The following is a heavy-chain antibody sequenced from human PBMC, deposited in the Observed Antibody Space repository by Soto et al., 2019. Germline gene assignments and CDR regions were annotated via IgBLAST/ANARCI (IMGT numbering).Heavy chain of an antibody. D-gene: IGHD6-19*01. CDR2: ISSNGGST. J-gene: IGHJ2*01. CDR3: AREGYSSGWYGYWYFDL. CDR1: GFTFSSYA. Sequence: EVQLVESGGGLVQPGGSLRLSCAASGFTFSSYAMHWVRQAPGKGLEYVSAISSNGGSTYYANSVKGRFTISRDNSKNALDLQMGSLRAEDMAVYYCAREGYSSGWYGYWYFDLWGRGTLVTVSS. V-gene: IGHV3-64*01.